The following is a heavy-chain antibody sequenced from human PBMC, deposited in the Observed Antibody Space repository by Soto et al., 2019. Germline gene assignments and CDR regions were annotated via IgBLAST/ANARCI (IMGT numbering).Heavy chain of an antibody. V-gene: IGHV4-34*01. CDR3: ARGGLGGWFDP. CDR1: GGSFSGYY. Sequence: QVQLQQWGAGLLKPSETLSLTCAVYGGSFSGYYWSWIRQPPGKGLEWIGEINHSGSTNYNPSLKSRVTIAVDTSKNQFSLKLSSVTAADTAVYYCARGGLGGWFDPWGQGTLVTVSS. CDR2: INHSGST. D-gene: IGHD3-16*01. J-gene: IGHJ5*02.